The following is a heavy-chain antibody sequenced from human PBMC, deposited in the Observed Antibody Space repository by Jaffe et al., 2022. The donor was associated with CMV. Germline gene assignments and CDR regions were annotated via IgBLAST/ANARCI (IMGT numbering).Heavy chain of an antibody. CDR2: INHSGST. Sequence: QVQLQQWGAGLLKPSETLSLTCAVYGGSFSGYYWSWIRQPPGKGLEWIGEINHSGSTNYNPSLKSRVTISVDTSKNQFSLKLSSVTAADTAVYYCARGQQLRGDIDYWGQGTLVTVSS. D-gene: IGHD3-10*01. V-gene: IGHV4-34*01. CDR1: GGSFSGYY. J-gene: IGHJ4*02. CDR3: ARGQQLRGDIDY.